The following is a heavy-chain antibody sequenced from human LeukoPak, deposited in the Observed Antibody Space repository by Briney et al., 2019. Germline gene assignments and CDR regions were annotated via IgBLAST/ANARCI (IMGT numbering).Heavy chain of an antibody. CDR3: ARAMVVTGTTIAFDI. Sequence: GASVKVSCKASGYTFTSYAMHWVRQAPGQGLEWMGRINPNSGGTNYAQKFQGRVTMTRDTSISTAYMELSRLRSDDTAVYYCARAMVVTGTTIAFDIWGQGTMVTVSS. J-gene: IGHJ3*02. CDR2: INPNSGGT. CDR1: GYTFTSYA. V-gene: IGHV1-2*06. D-gene: IGHD1-7*01.